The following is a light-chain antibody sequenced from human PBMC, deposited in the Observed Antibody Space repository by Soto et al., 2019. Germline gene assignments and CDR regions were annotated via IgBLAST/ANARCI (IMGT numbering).Light chain of an antibody. Sequence: AIQLTQSPSSLSACVGDSVTITCRASQGISSALAWYQQTPGRAPKLLIYDASTLESGVPSRFSVSRSGTDFTLTVTILQPEDFATYFCQQLNSYPRSFGQRTRLDI. CDR2: DAS. V-gene: IGKV1-13*02. CDR3: QQLNSYPRS. CDR1: QGISSA. J-gene: IGKJ5*01.